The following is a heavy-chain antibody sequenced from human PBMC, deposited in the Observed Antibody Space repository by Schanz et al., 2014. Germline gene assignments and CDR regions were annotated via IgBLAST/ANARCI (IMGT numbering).Heavy chain of an antibody. D-gene: IGHD2-15*01. J-gene: IGHJ5*01. CDR1: GFTFTNYA. CDR2: ISDSGGTT. Sequence: DVQLLESGGGLVQPGGSLRLSCAASGFTFTNYAMSWVRQAPGKGLEWVSLISDSGGTTYYADSVKGRFTISRDNSKNTLYLQMNSLRAEDTAVYYCAKTPREYCNYDNCPNWFDSWGQGTLVTASS. V-gene: IGHV3-23*01. CDR3: AKTPREYCNYDNCPNWFDS.